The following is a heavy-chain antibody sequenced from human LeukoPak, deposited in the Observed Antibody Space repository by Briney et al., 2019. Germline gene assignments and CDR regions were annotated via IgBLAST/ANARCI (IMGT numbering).Heavy chain of an antibody. J-gene: IGHJ4*02. Sequence: SETLSLTCTVSGGSISSSSYYWGWIRQPPGKGLEWIGSIYHSGSTYYNPSLKSRVTISVDTSKNQFSLKLSSVTAADTAVYYCARVGSYSDYWGQGTLVTVSS. CDR1: GGSISSSSYY. CDR2: IYHSGST. V-gene: IGHV4-39*07. D-gene: IGHD1-26*01. CDR3: ARVGSYSDY.